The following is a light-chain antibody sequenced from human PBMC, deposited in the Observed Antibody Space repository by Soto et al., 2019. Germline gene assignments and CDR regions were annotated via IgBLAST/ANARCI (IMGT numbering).Light chain of an antibody. J-gene: IGKJ1*01. Sequence: MVLTQYPVTLSLSPGERATLPCRASQSVSSNLAWYQHRPGQAPMLLIFGASTRATGVPARLSGGGSGKEFTITISSLQSEDFALYYCQQYMHWPRTFGQGTKVDIK. CDR2: GAS. V-gene: IGKV3-15*01. CDR3: QQYMHWPRT. CDR1: QSVSSN.